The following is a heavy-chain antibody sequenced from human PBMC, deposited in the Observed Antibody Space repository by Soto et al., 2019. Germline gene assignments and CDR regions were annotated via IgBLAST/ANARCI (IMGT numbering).Heavy chain of an antibody. D-gene: IGHD3-3*01. V-gene: IGHV3-21*01. CDR3: AREVGRFLEWESPGRDY. CDR1: GFTFSSYS. Sequence: NPGGSLRLSCAASGFTFSSYSMNWVRQAPGKGLEWVSSISSSSSYIYYADSVKGRFTISRDNAKNSLYLQMNSLRAEDTAVYYCAREVGRFLEWESPGRDYWGQGTLVTVSS. J-gene: IGHJ4*02. CDR2: ISSSSSYI.